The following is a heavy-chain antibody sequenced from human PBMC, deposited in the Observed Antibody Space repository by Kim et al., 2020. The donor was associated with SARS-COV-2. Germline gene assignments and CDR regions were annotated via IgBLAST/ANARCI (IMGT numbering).Heavy chain of an antibody. D-gene: IGHD1-26*01. CDR1: GFTFISYG. V-gene: IGHV3-33*05. CDR2: ISFDGNNK. J-gene: IGHJ6*01. Sequence: GGSLRLSCAASGFTFISYGMNWVRQAPGKGLEWVAIISFDGNNKYYADSVKGRFTISRDNSENTLYLQMNSLRAEDTAVYYCARDSVGEILRDCHYGRDVGREGTSVTLPS. CDR3: ARDSVGEILRDCHYGRDV.